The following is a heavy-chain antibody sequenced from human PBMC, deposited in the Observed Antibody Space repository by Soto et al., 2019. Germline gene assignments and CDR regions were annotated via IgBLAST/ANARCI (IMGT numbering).Heavy chain of an antibody. CDR3: ARGGEWENYYYYYGMDV. CDR2: IYPGDSRT. D-gene: IGHD1-26*01. J-gene: IGHJ6*02. Sequence: GESLKISCKGSGYSFTSYWIGWVRQMPGKGLEWMGVIYPGDSRTRYSPSFQGRVTISADKSISTAYLQWSSLKASDTAMYYCARGGEWENYYYYYGMDVWGQGTTVTVSS. CDR1: GYSFTSYW. V-gene: IGHV5-51*01.